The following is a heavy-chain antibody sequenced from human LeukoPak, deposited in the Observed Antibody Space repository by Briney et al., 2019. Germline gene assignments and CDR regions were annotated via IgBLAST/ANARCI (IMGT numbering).Heavy chain of an antibody. V-gene: IGHV4-30-4*01. CDR3: ARALASYYYDSSGSLFDY. Sequence: SETLSLTCTVSGGSFSSGDYYWSWIRQPPGKGLEWIGYIYYSGSTYYNPSLKSRVTISVDTSKNQFSLKLSSVTAADTAVYYCARALASYYYDSSGSLFDYWGQGTLVTVSS. J-gene: IGHJ4*02. CDR2: IYYSGST. CDR1: GGSFSSGDYY. D-gene: IGHD3-22*01.